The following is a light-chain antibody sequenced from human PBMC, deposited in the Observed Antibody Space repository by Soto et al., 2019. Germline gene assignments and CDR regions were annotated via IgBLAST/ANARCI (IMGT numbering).Light chain of an antibody. CDR1: QSVSNN. CDR2: GAS. Sequence: EIVMTQSPVTLSVSPGERATLSCRASQSVSNNLAWYQQKPGQSPRLLIYGASTRATGIPARFSGSGSGTEFTLTISSLQSEDFAVYYCHQYNNWPPLTFGGGTKVEIK. V-gene: IGKV3-15*01. CDR3: HQYNNWPPLT. J-gene: IGKJ4*01.